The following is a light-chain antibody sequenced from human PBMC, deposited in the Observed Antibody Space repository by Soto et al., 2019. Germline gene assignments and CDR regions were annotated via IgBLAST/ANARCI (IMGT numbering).Light chain of an antibody. CDR1: QSVSID. CDR3: QQYNNWPPIT. Sequence: EIVMTQSPATLSVSPGERATLSCRASQSVSIDLAWYLQTPGQAPRLLIYGASTRATGIPVRFSGSASGTEFTLTISSLQSEDFAVYYCQQYNNWPPITFGQGTRLEIK. J-gene: IGKJ5*01. CDR2: GAS. V-gene: IGKV3-15*01.